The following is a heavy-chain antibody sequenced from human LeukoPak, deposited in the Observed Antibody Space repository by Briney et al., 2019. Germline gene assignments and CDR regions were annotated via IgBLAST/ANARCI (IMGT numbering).Heavy chain of an antibody. D-gene: IGHD2-15*01. CDR3: ARSVNIVVEYYFDY. V-gene: IGHV4-59*08. CDR1: GASISSYY. CDR2: ISYSGST. J-gene: IGHJ4*02. Sequence: SETLSLTCTVSGASISSYYWSWIRQPPGKGLEWIGYISYSGSTNYNPSLKSRVTISADTSKNQVSLTLSSVTAADTAVYYCARSVNIVVEYYFDYWGQGTLVTVSS.